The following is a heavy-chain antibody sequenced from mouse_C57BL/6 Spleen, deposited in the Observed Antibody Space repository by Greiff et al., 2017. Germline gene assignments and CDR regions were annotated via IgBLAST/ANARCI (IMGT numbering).Heavy chain of an antibody. V-gene: IGHV1-82*01. D-gene: IGHD2-1*01. Sequence: QVQLQQSGPELVKPGASVKISCKASGYAFSSSWMNWVKQRPGKGLEWIGRIYPGDGDTNYNGKFKGKATLTADKSSSTAYMQLSSLTSEDSAVYFCANIYYGNPYDYWGQGTTLTVSS. CDR3: ANIYYGNPYDY. J-gene: IGHJ2*01. CDR2: IYPGDGDT. CDR1: GYAFSSSW.